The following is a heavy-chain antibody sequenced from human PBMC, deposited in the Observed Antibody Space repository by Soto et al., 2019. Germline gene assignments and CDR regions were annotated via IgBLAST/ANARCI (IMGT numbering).Heavy chain of an antibody. Sequence: QVQLVQSGTEVKTPGSSVKVSCKTYGGTFSSYTINWVRKAPGQGLEWMGRIIAILGIANYAQKFQGRLTLTADKSTSTASMELSSLTSEDTAVYYCASQSTPGTTAHYWGPGTLVTVSS. CDR1: GGTFSSYT. D-gene: IGHD1-1*01. CDR3: ASQSTPGTTAHY. J-gene: IGHJ4*02. CDR2: IIAILGIA. V-gene: IGHV1-69*02.